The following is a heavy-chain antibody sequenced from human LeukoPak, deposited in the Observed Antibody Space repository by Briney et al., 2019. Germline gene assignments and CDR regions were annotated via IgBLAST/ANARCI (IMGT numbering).Heavy chain of an antibody. Sequence: GGSLRLSCAASGLTFSSYWMSWVRQAPGKGLEWVANIKQDGSEKYYVDSVKGRFTISRDNAKNSLYLQMNSLRAEDTAVYYCASSGSLDHWGQGTLVTVSS. D-gene: IGHD3-10*01. CDR1: GLTFSSYW. V-gene: IGHV3-7*03. J-gene: IGHJ4*02. CDR2: IKQDGSEK. CDR3: ASSGSLDH.